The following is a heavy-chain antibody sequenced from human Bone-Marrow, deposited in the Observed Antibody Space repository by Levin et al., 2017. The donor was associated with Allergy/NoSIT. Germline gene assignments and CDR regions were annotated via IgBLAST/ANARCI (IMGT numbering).Heavy chain of an antibody. V-gene: IGHV4-31*03. D-gene: IGHD2-21*02. CDR3: ARNQYCGGDCYRNYYYYYGMDV. J-gene: IGHJ6*02. CDR1: GGSISSGGYY. CDR2: IYYSGST. Sequence: SQTLSLTCTVSGGSISSGGYYWSWIRQHPGKGLEWIGYIYYSGSTYYNPSLKSRVTISVDTSKNQFSLKLSSVTAADTAVYYCARNQYCGGDCYRNYYYYYGMDVWGQGTTVTVSS.